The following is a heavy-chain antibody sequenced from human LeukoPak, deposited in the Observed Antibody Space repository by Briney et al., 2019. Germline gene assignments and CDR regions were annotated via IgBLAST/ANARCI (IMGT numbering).Heavy chain of an antibody. Sequence: GGSLRLSCAASGFTFRSYEMNWVRQAPGKGLEWVSYISGRGSTIYYADSVKGRFTISRDNAKNSLYLQVNSLRAEDTAVYYCARVGGDYVYYLDYWGQGTLVTVSS. CDR1: GFTFRSYE. CDR3: ARVGGDYVYYLDY. CDR2: ISGRGSTI. J-gene: IGHJ4*02. D-gene: IGHD4-17*01. V-gene: IGHV3-48*03.